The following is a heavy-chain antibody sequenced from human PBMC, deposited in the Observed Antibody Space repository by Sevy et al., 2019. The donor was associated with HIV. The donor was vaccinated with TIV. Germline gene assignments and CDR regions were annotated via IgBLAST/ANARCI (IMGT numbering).Heavy chain of an antibody. J-gene: IGHJ6*02. Sequence: GGSLRLSCAASGFTFSSYGMHWVRQAPGKGLEWVAFIRYDGSNKYYADSVKGRFTISRDNSKNTLYLQMNSLRAEDTAVDYCAKTGIYDFWRGPYGMDVWGQGTTVTVSS. CDR2: IRYDGSNK. CDR1: GFTFSSYG. V-gene: IGHV3-30*02. D-gene: IGHD3-3*01. CDR3: AKTGIYDFWRGPYGMDV.